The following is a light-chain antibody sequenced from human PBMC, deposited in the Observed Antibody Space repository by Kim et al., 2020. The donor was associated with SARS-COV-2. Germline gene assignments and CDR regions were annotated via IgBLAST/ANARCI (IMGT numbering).Light chain of an antibody. J-gene: IGLJ1*01. CDR3: QAWDSSTEV. CDR2: QDS. Sequence: SVSLGQTASITCSGDKLGDKYACWYQQKPGQSPVLVIYQDSKRPSGIPGRFSGSNSGNTATLTISGTQAMDEADYYCQAWDSSTEVFGTGTKVTVL. V-gene: IGLV3-1*01. CDR1: KLGDKY.